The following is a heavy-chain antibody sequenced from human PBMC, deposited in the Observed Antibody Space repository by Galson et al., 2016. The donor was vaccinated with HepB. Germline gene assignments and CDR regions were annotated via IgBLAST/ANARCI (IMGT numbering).Heavy chain of an antibody. V-gene: IGHV4-34*01. D-gene: IGHD1-1*01. CDR2: IDHSGST. J-gene: IGHJ5*02. CDR3: LAGTGGWFDP. CDR1: GGSFSGYY. Sequence: SETLSLTCTVYGGSFSGYYWGWIRQPPGKGLEWLGEIDHSGSTKYNPSLKRRVTISVDTSKNQFSLKLSSVTAADTAVYYSLAGTGGWFDPWGQGTLVTVSS.